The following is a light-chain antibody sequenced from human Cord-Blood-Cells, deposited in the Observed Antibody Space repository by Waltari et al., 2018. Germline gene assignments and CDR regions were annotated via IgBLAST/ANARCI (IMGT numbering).Light chain of an antibody. V-gene: IGKV1-13*02. CDR1: HGISSA. CDR3: QQFNSYPLLT. J-gene: IGKJ4*01. CDR2: DDS. Sequence: AIQLTQSPSSLSASVGDRVTITCRASHGISSALAWYQQKPGKAPKLLICDDSSLESGVPSRFSGSGAGTDFTLTISSLQPEDFATYYCQQFNSYPLLTFGGGTKVEIK.